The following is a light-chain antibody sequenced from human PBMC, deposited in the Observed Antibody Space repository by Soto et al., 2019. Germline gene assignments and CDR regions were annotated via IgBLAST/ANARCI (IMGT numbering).Light chain of an antibody. J-gene: IGLJ2*01. V-gene: IGLV2-14*01. Sequence: QSALTQPASLSGSPGQSITISCTGTSSDVGRYNYVSWYQQHPGKAPKLMIYDVNNRPSGVSNRFSGSKSGNTASLTISGLQAEDEADYYCSSYTSSSTRVVFGGGTKLTVL. CDR1: SSDVGRYNY. CDR2: DVN. CDR3: SSYTSSSTRVV.